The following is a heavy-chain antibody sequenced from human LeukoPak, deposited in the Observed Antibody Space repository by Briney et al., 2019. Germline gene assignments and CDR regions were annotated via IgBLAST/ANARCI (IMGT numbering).Heavy chain of an antibody. J-gene: IGHJ3*01. CDR3: ERLYCGGDCRDAAPLSDGFDL. D-gene: IGHD2-21*02. CDR1: GFPFSSYA. CDR2: IWYDGSKK. V-gene: IGHV3-33*01. Sequence: SGGSLRLSCAASGFPFSSYAMHWVRQAPGKGLEWVAVIWYDGSKKYYGDSVKGRFTTSRDNSKNTLYLQVNSLRAEEPAENHCERLYCGGDCRDAAPLSDGFDLWGQGTMVTVSS.